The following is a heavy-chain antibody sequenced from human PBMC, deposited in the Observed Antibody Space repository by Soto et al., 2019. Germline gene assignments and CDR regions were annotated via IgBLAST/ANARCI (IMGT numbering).Heavy chain of an antibody. J-gene: IGHJ4*02. V-gene: IGHV3-23*01. D-gene: IGHD6-19*01. CDR2: ISGSGDST. Sequence: GGSLRLSCAASGFTFSNCAMSWVRQAAGKGLEWVSSISGSGDSTYYIDSVKGRFTVSRDNSKNTLSLQMSDLRAEDTAVYYCAKVVAVAGGDDYWGQGTLVTVS. CDR1: GFTFSNCA. CDR3: AKVVAVAGGDDY.